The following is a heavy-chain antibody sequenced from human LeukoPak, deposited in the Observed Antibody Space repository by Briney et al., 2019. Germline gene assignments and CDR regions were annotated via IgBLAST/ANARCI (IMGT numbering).Heavy chain of an antibody. Sequence: ASVKVSCTVSGYTLTELSMHWVRQAPGKGLVWVAHINSDGSNTNYADSVTGRFTISRDNAENMVYLQMNSLGAEDTAVYYCARVRGESPRWFDPWGQGTLVTVSS. CDR1: GYTLTELS. CDR3: ARVRGESPRWFDP. V-gene: IGHV3-74*01. J-gene: IGHJ5*02. CDR2: INSDGSNT. D-gene: IGHD3-10*01.